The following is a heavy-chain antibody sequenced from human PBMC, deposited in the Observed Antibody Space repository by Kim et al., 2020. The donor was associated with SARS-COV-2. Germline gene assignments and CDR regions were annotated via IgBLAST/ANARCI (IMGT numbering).Heavy chain of an antibody. Sequence: GGSLGLSCAVSGFTFGDYWMTWVRQAPGRGLEWVANIKKSGDEKHYAESVEGRFIISRDNVKNILFLQMNSLRVEDSAVYYCAREYFDFWSGRPLYNYY. J-gene: IGHJ6*01. D-gene: IGHD3-3*01. CDR2: IKKSGDEK. CDR1: GFTFGDYW. CDR3: AREYFDFWSGRPLYNYY. V-gene: IGHV3-7*01.